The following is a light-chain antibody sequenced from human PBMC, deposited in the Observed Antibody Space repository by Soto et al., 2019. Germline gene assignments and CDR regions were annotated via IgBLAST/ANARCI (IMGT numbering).Light chain of an antibody. Sequence: QSVLTQPASVSGSPGQSITISCTGTSSDVGAYIYVSWYQHHPGKAPKLMIYEVSNRPSGVSNRFSGSKSDNTASLTISGLQAEDEADYYCSSYTITNTLVFGGGTKLTVL. CDR1: SSDVGAYIY. J-gene: IGLJ3*02. V-gene: IGLV2-14*01. CDR3: SSYTITNTLV. CDR2: EVS.